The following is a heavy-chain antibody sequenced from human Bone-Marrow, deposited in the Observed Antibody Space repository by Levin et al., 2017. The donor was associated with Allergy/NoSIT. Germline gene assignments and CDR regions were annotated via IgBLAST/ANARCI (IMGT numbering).Heavy chain of an antibody. CDR1: GFTFSSYS. Sequence: GESLKISCAASGFTFSSYSMNWVRQAPGKGLEWVSYISSSSTTIYYADSVKGRFTISRDNAKNSLYLQMNSLRDEDTAVYYCASYISWVYWGQGTLVTVSS. CDR3: ASYISWVY. D-gene: IGHD3-9*01. CDR2: ISSSSTTI. J-gene: IGHJ4*02. V-gene: IGHV3-48*02.